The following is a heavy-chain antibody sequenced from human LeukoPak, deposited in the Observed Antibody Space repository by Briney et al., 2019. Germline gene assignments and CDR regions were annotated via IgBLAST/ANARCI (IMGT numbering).Heavy chain of an antibody. D-gene: IGHD3-22*01. Sequence: GASVKVSCKASGGTFSSYAISWVRQAPGQGLEWMGGIIPIFGTANYAQKFQGRVTITTDESTSTAYMELSSLRSEDTAMYYCARANYYDSSGLFGFDYWGQGTLVTVSS. CDR3: ARANYYDSSGLFGFDY. CDR1: GGTFSSYA. V-gene: IGHV1-69*05. CDR2: IIPIFGTA. J-gene: IGHJ4*02.